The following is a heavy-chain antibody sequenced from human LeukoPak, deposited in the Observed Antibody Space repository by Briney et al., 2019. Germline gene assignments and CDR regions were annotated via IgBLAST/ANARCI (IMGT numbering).Heavy chain of an antibody. D-gene: IGHD4-17*01. CDR3: ATNQYGDYTLGDY. CDR1: GYTFTSYG. CDR2: INPNSGGT. J-gene: IGHJ4*02. Sequence: ASVKVSCKASGYTFTSYGISWVRQAPGQGLEWMGWINPNSGGTNSAQKFQGRVTMTRDTSISTAYMELSTLRSDDTAVYYCATNQYGDYTLGDYWGQGTLVSVSS. V-gene: IGHV1-2*02.